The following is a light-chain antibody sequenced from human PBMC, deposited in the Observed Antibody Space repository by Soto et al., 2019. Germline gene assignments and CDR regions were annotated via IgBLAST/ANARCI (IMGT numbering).Light chain of an antibody. Sequence: QSVLTQPASVSGSPGQSITISCTGTSSDVAFYNHVSWYQQHPGKAPKLLIYEVNNRPSGVSHRFSGSKSGNTASLTISGLQAEDEADYYCSSFASTHTYVFGTGIKVTVL. CDR3: SSFASTHTYV. CDR2: EVN. V-gene: IGLV2-14*01. J-gene: IGLJ1*01. CDR1: SSDVAFYNH.